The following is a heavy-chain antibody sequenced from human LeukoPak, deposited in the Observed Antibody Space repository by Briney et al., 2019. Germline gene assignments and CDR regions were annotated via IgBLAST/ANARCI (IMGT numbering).Heavy chain of an antibody. V-gene: IGHV1-18*01. CDR1: GYIFASYA. CDR2: VNNYNGNT. D-gene: IGHD3-22*01. Sequence: GASVKVSCKASGYIFASYAFSWVRQAPGRGLEWMGWVNNYNGNTDYARNLQGRVTMTTETSTNTAYMELRSLRSDDTAVYFCARHSSQSHFDYWGQGTLVTVSS. J-gene: IGHJ4*02. CDR3: ARHSSQSHFDY.